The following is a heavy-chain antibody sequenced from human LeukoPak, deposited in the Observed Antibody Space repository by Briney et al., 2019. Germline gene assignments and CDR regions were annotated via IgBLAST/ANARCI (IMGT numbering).Heavy chain of an antibody. J-gene: IGHJ4*02. D-gene: IGHD3-22*01. CDR3: ARLTYYYDSSGYYWVPIIDY. Sequence: TSETLSLTCSVSGGSINTNNYYWGWIRQPPGKGLEWIGTIYYSGTTFYNPSLQSRVTLSVDTSKNQFSLKLSSVTAADTAVYYCARLTYYYDSSGYYWVPIIDYWGQGTLVTVSS. CDR2: IYYSGTT. V-gene: IGHV4-39*01. CDR1: GGSINTNNYY.